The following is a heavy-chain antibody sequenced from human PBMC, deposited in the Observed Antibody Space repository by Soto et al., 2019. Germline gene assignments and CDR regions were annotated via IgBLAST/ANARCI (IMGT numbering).Heavy chain of an antibody. Sequence: QVQLQESGPGLVKPSETLPLTCTVSGGSISSYYWSWIRQPPGKGLEWIGYIYYSGSTNYNPSLKSRVTISVDTSKNQFSLKLSSVTAADTAVYYCAGGDVDTAMVDAFDIWGQGTMVTVSS. V-gene: IGHV4-59*01. J-gene: IGHJ3*02. D-gene: IGHD5-18*01. CDR2: IYYSGST. CDR1: GGSISSYY. CDR3: AGGDVDTAMVDAFDI.